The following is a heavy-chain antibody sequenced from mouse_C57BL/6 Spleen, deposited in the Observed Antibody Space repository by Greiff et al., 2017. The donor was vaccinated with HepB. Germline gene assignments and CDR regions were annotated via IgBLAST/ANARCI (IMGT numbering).Heavy chain of an antibody. Sequence: VKLVESGAELVKPGASVKISCKASGYAFSSYWMNWVKQRPGKGLEWIGQIYPGDGDTNYNGKFKGKATLTADKSSSTAYMQLSSLTSEDSAVYFCARGGWGNAMDYWGQGTSVTVSS. V-gene: IGHV1-80*01. CDR2: IYPGDGDT. D-gene: IGHD1-1*02. CDR1: GYAFSSYW. J-gene: IGHJ4*01. CDR3: ARGGWGNAMDY.